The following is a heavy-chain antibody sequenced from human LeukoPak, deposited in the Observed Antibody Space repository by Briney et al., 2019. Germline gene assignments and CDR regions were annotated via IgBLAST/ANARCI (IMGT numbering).Heavy chain of an antibody. Sequence: GGSLRLSCAASGFTLNDYYKSWIRQARGKGLEWVSYISSSSSYTNYADSVKGRFTISRDNAKNSLYLQMNSLRAEDTAVYYCARGLEGAIADYWGQGTLVTVSS. CDR3: ARGLEGAIADY. V-gene: IGHV3-11*05. J-gene: IGHJ4*02. CDR1: GFTLNDYY. CDR2: ISSSSSYT. D-gene: IGHD1-26*01.